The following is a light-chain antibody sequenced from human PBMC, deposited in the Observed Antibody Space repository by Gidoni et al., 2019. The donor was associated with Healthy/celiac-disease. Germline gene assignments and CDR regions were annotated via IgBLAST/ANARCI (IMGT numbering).Light chain of an antibody. CDR3: QAWDSSTAGVV. Sequence: SYELTQPPSFSVSPGQTASITCSGDKLGDKYACWYQQKPGQSPVLVIYQDSKRPSGIPERFSGSNSGNTATLTISGTQAMDEADYYCQAWDSSTAGVVFGGGTKLTVL. J-gene: IGLJ2*01. CDR1: KLGDKY. V-gene: IGLV3-1*01. CDR2: QDS.